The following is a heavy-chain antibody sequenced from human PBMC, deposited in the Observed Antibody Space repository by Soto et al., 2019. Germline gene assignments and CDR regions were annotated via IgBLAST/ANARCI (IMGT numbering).Heavy chain of an antibody. CDR1: GYSFSAYG. D-gene: IGHD3-22*01. Sequence: QVQLVQSGPEVKMPGASVKVSCKTSGYSFSAYGLAWLRQAPGQRPEWMGWVSTNNANTNYAQKFQGRVTMTTDTSTTTTYMELRSLRSDDTAVYYCARELNTESSAYYAFADWGQGTLVTVSS. CDR3: ARELNTESSAYYAFAD. V-gene: IGHV1-18*01. CDR2: VSTNNANT. J-gene: IGHJ4*02.